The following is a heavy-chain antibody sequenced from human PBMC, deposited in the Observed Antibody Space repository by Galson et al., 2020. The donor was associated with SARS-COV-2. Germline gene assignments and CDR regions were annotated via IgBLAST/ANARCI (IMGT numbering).Heavy chain of an antibody. D-gene: IGHD2-8*01. CDR1: GYTFTSYG. V-gene: IGHV1-18*01. Sequence: ASVKVSCKASGYTFTSYGISWVRQAPGQGLEWMGWISAYNGNTNYAQKLQGRVTMTTDTSTSTAYMELRSLRSDDTAVYYCARDRDPGCTNGVCYMYYYYYGMDVWGQGTTVTVSS. CDR3: ARDRDPGCTNGVCYMYYYYYGMDV. CDR2: ISAYNGNT. J-gene: IGHJ6*02.